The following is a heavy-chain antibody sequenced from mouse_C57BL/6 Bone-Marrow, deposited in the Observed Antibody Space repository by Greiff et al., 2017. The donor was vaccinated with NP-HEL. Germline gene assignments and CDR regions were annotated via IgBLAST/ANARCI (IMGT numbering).Heavy chain of an antibody. Sequence: EVQLQQSGAELVRPGASVKLSCTASGFNIIDDYMHWVKQRPEQGLEWIGWIDPENGDTEYASKFQGKATITADTSSNTAYLQLSSLTSEDTAVYYCTTRITTVVAGGYWGQGTSVTVSS. CDR1: GFNIIDDY. V-gene: IGHV14-4*01. CDR2: IDPENGDT. CDR3: TTRITTVVAGGY. J-gene: IGHJ4*01. D-gene: IGHD1-1*01.